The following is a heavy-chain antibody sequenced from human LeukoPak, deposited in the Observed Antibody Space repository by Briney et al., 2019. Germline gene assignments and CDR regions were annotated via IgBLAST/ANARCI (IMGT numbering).Heavy chain of an antibody. Sequence: SETLSLTCTVSGGSISSSSYYWGWIRQPPGKGLEWIGSIYYSGSTYYNPSLKSRVTISVDTSKNQFSLKLSSVTAADTAVYYCAGTGRCSSTSCSIPGPHNFDYWGQGTLVTVSS. V-gene: IGHV4-39*07. CDR3: AGTGRCSSTSCSIPGPHNFDY. CDR1: GGSISSSSYY. CDR2: IYYSGST. D-gene: IGHD2-2*01. J-gene: IGHJ4*02.